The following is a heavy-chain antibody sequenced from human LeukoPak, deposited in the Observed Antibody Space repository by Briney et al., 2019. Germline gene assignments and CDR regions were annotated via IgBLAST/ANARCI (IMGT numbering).Heavy chain of an antibody. J-gene: IGHJ3*02. CDR2: IRSKAYGGTT. V-gene: IGHV3-49*04. Sequence: GGSLRLSCTASGFTFGDYAMTWVRQAPGKGLEWVGFIRSKAYGGTTEYAASVRGRFTISRDDSKSIAYLQMNSLRAEDTAVYYCARGYSNYGYAFNIWGQGTMVAVSS. D-gene: IGHD4-11*01. CDR1: GFTFGDYA. CDR3: ARGYSNYGYAFNI.